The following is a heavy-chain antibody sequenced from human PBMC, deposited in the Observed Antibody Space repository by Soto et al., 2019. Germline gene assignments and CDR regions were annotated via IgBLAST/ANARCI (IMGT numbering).Heavy chain of an antibody. D-gene: IGHD3-16*01. CDR1: GGSFIGYY. Sequence: SETLSLTCAVYGGSFIGYYWSWIRQPPGKGLEWIGEINHSGSTNYNPSLKSRVTISVDTSKNQFSLKLSSVTAADTAVYYCARDLGRPFDYWGQGTLVTVSS. J-gene: IGHJ4*02. V-gene: IGHV4-34*01. CDR3: ARDLGRPFDY. CDR2: INHSGST.